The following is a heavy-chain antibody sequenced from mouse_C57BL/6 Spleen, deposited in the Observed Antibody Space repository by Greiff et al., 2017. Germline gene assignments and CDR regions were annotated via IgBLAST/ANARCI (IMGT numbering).Heavy chain of an antibody. CDR3: ARRGIYGNYWYFDV. J-gene: IGHJ1*03. CDR1: GYTFTSYG. V-gene: IGHV1-81*01. D-gene: IGHD2-1*01. CDR2: IYPRSGNT. Sequence: QVQLQQSGAELARPGASVKLSCKASGYTFTSYGISWVKQRTGQGLEWIGEIYPRSGNTYYNEKFKGKATLTADKSSSTAYMELRSLTSEDSAVCFCARRGIYGNYWYFDVWGTGTTVTVSS.